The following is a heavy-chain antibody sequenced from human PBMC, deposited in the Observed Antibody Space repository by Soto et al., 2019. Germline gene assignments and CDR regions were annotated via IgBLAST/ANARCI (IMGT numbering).Heavy chain of an antibody. Sequence: QIQVVQSGAEVKKPGSSVKVSCKASGGTFSRYAISWVRQAPGQGLEWMGGIIPIFGTANYAQKIQGRVTITAEESTSTAPMELSCLRSEDTAVYYCASGLYSSSWNYYYGKDVWGQGTTVTVAS. J-gene: IGHJ6*02. CDR1: GGTFSRYA. V-gene: IGHV1-69*01. CDR2: IIPIFGTA. D-gene: IGHD6-13*01. CDR3: ASGLYSSSWNYYYGKDV.